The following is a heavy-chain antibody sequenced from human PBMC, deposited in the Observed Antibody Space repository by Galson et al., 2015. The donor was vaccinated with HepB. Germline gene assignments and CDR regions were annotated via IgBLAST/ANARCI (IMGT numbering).Heavy chain of an antibody. D-gene: IGHD3-16*01. CDR1: GFTFSSYA. CDR2: ISGSGGST. Sequence: SLRLSCAASGFTFSSYAMSWVRQAPGKGLEWVSAISGSGGSTYYADSVKGRSTISRDNSKNTLYLQMNSLRAEDTAVYYCAKHQFMTDAFDIWGQGTMVTVSS. V-gene: IGHV3-23*01. CDR3: AKHQFMTDAFDI. J-gene: IGHJ3*02.